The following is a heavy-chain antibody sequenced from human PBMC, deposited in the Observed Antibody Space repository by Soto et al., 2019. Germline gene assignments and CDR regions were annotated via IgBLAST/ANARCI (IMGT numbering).Heavy chain of an antibody. V-gene: IGHV3-23*01. CDR1: GFTFSAYD. J-gene: IGHJ4*02. D-gene: IGHD1-26*01. CDR2: LSRPGTNT. CDR3: ARVRERASGIDY. Sequence: EVQLLESGGGLVRPGGSLRLSCAASGFTFSAYDMSWIRQSPGKELEWFSALSRPGTNTHHADSVKGRFTISMDNSNDKLYLQINSLTDDDTALYYCARVRERASGIDYLGQGALGIVS.